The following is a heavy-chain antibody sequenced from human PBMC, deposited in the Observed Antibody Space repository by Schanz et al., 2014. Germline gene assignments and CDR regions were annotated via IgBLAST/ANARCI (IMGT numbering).Heavy chain of an antibody. CDR1: GYTFDSFG. J-gene: IGHJ4*02. CDR3: ARVTTGYDS. Sequence: QVQLVQSGAEVKKAGASVKVSCQASGYTFDSFGITWVRQAPGQGLQWMGWISPNSGATSSAQKFQGRVTMTRDTSSSTVYMQLSSLTSDDTAIYYCARVTTGYDSWGQGTLVTVSS. CDR2: ISPNSGAT. D-gene: IGHD5-12*01. V-gene: IGHV1-2*02.